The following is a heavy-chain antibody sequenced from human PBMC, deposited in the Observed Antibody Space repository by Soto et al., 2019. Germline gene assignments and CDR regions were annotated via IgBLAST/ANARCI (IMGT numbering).Heavy chain of an antibody. D-gene: IGHD1-26*01. CDR2: ISYDGSNK. Sequence: GGSLRLSCAASGFTFSSYAMHWVRQAPGKGLEWVAVISYDGSNKYYADSVKGRFTISRDNSKNTLYLQMNSLRAEDTAVYYCARDPGDPTRFDPWGQGTLVTVSS. J-gene: IGHJ5*02. V-gene: IGHV3-30-3*01. CDR1: GFTFSSYA. CDR3: ARDPGDPTRFDP.